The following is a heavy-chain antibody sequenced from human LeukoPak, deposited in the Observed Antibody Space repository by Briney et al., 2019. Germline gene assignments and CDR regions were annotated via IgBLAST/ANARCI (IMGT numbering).Heavy chain of an antibody. V-gene: IGHV4-38-2*01. CDR1: GFTFSNYE. D-gene: IGHD6-13*01. J-gene: IGHJ4*02. CDR3: ARSRRSWSTFDY. CDR2: ISYSGST. Sequence: GSLRLSCAASGFTFSNYEMHWVRQPPGKGLEWIASISYSGSTYYNPSLKSRVTISVDTSKNQCSLKLSSVTATDTAVYYCARSRRSWSTFDYWGQGTLVTVSS.